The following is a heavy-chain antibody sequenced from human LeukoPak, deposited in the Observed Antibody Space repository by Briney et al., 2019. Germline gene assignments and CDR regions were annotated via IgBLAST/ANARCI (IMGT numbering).Heavy chain of an antibody. CDR1: GGSISSGGYY. CDR2: IYYSGST. J-gene: IGHJ4*02. V-gene: IGHV4-31*03. CDR3: ARDPLGNGSYD. Sequence: SETLSLTCTVSGGSISSGGYYWSWIRQHPGKGLEWIGYIYYSGSTYYNPSLKSRVTISVDTSKNQFSLKLSSVTAADTAVYYCARDPLGNGSYDWGQGTPVTVSS. D-gene: IGHD1-26*01.